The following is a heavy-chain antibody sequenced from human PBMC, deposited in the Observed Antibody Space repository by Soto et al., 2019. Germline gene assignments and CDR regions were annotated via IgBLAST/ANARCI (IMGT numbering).Heavy chain of an antibody. CDR1: GFTFGDYA. CDR2: IRSKAYGGTT. V-gene: IGHV3-49*03. CDR3: TRFYGIVTAWFDP. D-gene: IGHD3-16*02. J-gene: IGHJ5*02. Sequence: PGGSLRLSCTASGFTFGDYAMSWFRQAPGKGLEWVGFIRSKAYGGTTEYAASVKGRFTISRDDSKSIAYLQMNSLKTEDTAVYYCTRFYGIVTAWFDPWGQGTLVTVSS.